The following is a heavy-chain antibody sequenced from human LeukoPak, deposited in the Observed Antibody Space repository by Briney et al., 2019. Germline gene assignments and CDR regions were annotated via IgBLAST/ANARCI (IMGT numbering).Heavy chain of an antibody. Sequence: GGSLRLSCAASGFTFSSYAMSWVRQAPEKGLEWVSTISGSGGGTYYADSVKGRFTISRDDSKNTLYLQMNSLRAEDTAMYYCAKDWGTTGTTGWFDYWGQGTLVTVSS. CDR2: ISGSGGGT. V-gene: IGHV3-23*01. CDR1: GFTFSSYA. D-gene: IGHD1-1*01. J-gene: IGHJ4*02. CDR3: AKDWGTTGTTGWFDY.